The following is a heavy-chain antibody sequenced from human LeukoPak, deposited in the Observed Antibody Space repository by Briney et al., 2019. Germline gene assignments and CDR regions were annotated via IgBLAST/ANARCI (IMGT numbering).Heavy chain of an antibody. J-gene: IGHJ1*01. Sequence: TGGSLRLSCAASGITFSRYAMSWVRQAPGRGLEWVSAISENGLDTYYADSVKGRFTISRDNSKNTLYLQMNSLRAEDTAVYYCAKDRADCGGDCYSITFAEYFQHWGQGTLVTVSS. CDR3: AKDRADCGGDCYSITFAEYFQH. D-gene: IGHD2-21*02. V-gene: IGHV3-23*01. CDR1: GITFSRYA. CDR2: ISENGLDT.